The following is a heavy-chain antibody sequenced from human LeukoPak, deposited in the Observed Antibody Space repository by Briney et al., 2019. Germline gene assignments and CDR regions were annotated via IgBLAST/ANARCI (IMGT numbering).Heavy chain of an antibody. CDR3: AREAYSYGFDY. V-gene: IGHV3-66*01. D-gene: IGHD5-18*01. CDR2: IYSGGST. J-gene: IGHJ4*02. CDR1: GFTVSSNY. Sequence: PGGSLRLSCAASGFTVSSNYMSWVRQAPGKGLEWVSVIYSGGSTYYADSVKGRFTISRDNSKNTLYLQMNSLRAEDTAVYYCAREAYSYGFDYWGQGTLVTVSS.